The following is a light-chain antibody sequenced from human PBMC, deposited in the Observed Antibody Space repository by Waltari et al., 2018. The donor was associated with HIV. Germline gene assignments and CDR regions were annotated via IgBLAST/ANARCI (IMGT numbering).Light chain of an antibody. CDR1: HSVRSN. Sequence: EIVMTQSPATLSVSPGERATLSCRASHSVRSNLAWYQHKVGQAPRLLIYGASTRATGVPARFSGCGSGTEFTLTISSLQSEDFAVYYCQQYNNWPPRVTFGGGTTVEI. V-gene: IGKV3-15*01. CDR3: QQYNNWPPRVT. J-gene: IGKJ4*01. CDR2: GAS.